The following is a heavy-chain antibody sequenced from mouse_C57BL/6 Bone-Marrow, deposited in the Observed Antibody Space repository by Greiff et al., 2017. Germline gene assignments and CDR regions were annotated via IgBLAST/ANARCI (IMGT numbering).Heavy chain of an antibody. D-gene: IGHD2-4*01. CDR3: ARESPIYYDYDVWFAY. V-gene: IGHV5-4*01. CDR1: GFTFSSYA. J-gene: IGHJ3*01. Sequence: DVMLVESGGGLVKPGGSLKLSCAASGFTFSSYAMSWVRQTPEKRLEWVATISDGGSYTYYPDNVKGRFTISRDNAKNNLYLQMSHLKSEDTAMYYCARESPIYYDYDVWFAYWGQGTLVTVSA. CDR2: ISDGGSYT.